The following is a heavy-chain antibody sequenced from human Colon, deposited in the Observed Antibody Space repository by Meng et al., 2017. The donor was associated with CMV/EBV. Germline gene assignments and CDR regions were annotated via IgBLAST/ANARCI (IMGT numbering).Heavy chain of an antibody. D-gene: IGHD1-14*01. Sequence: GESLKISCAASGFTFSSYTMSWVRQAPGRGLEWVSTISGSGGSTYYADSVKGRFTISRDNSKNSLYLQMNSLRADDTAVYYCARGGEMNHDYWGQGTLVTVSS. CDR3: ARGGEMNHDY. CDR2: ISGSGGST. CDR1: GFTFSSYT. V-gene: IGHV3-23*01. J-gene: IGHJ4*02.